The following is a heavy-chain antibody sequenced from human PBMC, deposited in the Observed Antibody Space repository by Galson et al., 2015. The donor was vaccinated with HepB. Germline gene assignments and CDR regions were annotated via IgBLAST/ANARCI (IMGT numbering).Heavy chain of an antibody. J-gene: IGHJ4*02. CDR2: ISGGDGSA. D-gene: IGHD3-10*01. CDR1: GFTFTDYA. CDR3: AKEFKDYSSGTYIDY. V-gene: IGHV3-23*01. Sequence: SLRLSCAASGFTFTDYALTWVRQAPGKGLEWVSTISGGDGSATYADSVKGRFTFSRDISKNTLYLQLNSLRAGDTAAYYCAKEFKDYSSGTYIDYWGQGTLVTVSS.